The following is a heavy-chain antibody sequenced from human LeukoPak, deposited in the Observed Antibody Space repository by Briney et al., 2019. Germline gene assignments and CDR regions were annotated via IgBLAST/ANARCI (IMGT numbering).Heavy chain of an antibody. CDR2: ISSSGKTI. D-gene: IGHD3-10*01. J-gene: IGHJ3*02. Sequence: HAGGSLRLSCAASAFTFSSYEMNWVRQAPGKGLEWVSHISSSGKTIYYADSVKGRFTISRDNAKNSLFLQMNSMRAEDTAVYYCAGNVRYYAFDIWGQGTMVTVSS. CDR1: AFTFSSYE. CDR3: AGNVRYYAFDI. V-gene: IGHV3-48*03.